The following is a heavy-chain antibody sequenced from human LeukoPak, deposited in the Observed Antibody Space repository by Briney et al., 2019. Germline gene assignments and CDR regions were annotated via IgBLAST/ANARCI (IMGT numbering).Heavy chain of an antibody. D-gene: IGHD6-13*01. V-gene: IGHV4-39*01. J-gene: IGHJ6*03. CDR2: IYYSGST. CDR3: ARGSLAASGYYYMDV. Sequence: SETLSLTCTVSAGSISSSSYYWGWIRQPPGKGLEWIGSIYYSGSTYYNPSLKSRVTISVDTSKNQFSLKLSSVTAADTAVYYCARGSLAASGYYYMDVWGKGTTVTVSS. CDR1: AGSISSSSYY.